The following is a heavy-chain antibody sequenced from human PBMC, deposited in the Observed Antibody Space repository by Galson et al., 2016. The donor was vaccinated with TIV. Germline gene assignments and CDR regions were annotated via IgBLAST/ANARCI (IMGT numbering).Heavy chain of an antibody. Sequence: SLRLSCAASGFTFTTFGMHWVRQAPGKGLEWVALIWSDGSKEYYADSVKGRFTISRDNSNNTLYLQMNSLRAEDTAVYYCVRGRSGLDVWGQGTTVTASS. CDR1: GFTFTTFG. CDR2: IWSDGSKE. D-gene: IGHD3-10*01. J-gene: IGHJ6*02. V-gene: IGHV3-33*01. CDR3: VRGRSGLDV.